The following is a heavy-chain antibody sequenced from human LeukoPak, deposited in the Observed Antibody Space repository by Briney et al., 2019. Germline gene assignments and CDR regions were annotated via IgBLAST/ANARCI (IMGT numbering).Heavy chain of an antibody. Sequence: GASVKVSCKASGYTFTSYDINRVRQATGQGLEWMGWMNPNSGNTGYAQKFQGRVTMTRNTSISTAYMELSSLRSEDTAVYYCARSNVLRYFDWLLYGYWFDPWGQGTLVTVSS. D-gene: IGHD3-9*01. CDR2: MNPNSGNT. CDR1: GYTFTSYD. V-gene: IGHV1-8*01. J-gene: IGHJ5*02. CDR3: ARSNVLRYFDWLLYGYWFDP.